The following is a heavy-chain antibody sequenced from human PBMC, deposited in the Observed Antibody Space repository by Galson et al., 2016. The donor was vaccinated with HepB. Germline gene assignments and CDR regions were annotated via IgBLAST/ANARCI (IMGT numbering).Heavy chain of an antibody. J-gene: IGHJ3*01. D-gene: IGHD2-15*01. Sequence: SLRLSCAASGFTISNLWMNWVRQAPGKGLEWVANIKQDGSQENYVDSVKGRFTISRDNAKNSLYLQMNSLRVEDTAVYYCLADTYDSDLWGQGTMVSVSS. CDR1: GFTISNLW. V-gene: IGHV3-7*01. CDR3: LADTYDSDL. CDR2: IKQDGSQE.